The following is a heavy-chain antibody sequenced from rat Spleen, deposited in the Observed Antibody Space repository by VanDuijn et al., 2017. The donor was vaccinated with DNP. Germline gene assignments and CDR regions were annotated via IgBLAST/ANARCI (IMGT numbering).Heavy chain of an antibody. CDR2: MSYSGST. Sequence: EVQLQESGPGLVKPSQSLSLTCSVTGYSITSNYWGWLRQFPGNKMEWVGHMSYSGSTTYNPSLKSRISITRDTSKNQFFLQLNSVTTEDTATYYCARWTIPANYFDYWGQGVMVTVSS. V-gene: IGHV3-1*01. J-gene: IGHJ2*01. CDR1: GYSITSNY. D-gene: IGHD2-1*01. CDR3: ARWTIPANYFDY.